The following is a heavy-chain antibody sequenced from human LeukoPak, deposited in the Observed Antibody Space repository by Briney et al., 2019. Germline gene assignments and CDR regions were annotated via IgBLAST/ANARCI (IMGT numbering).Heavy chain of an antibody. D-gene: IGHD6-19*01. CDR1: GGSFSDYY. CDR2: INHGGTT. V-gene: IGHV4-34*01. CDR3: ARGEGTLAGRRWPYSFYYYVDV. J-gene: IGHJ6*03. Sequence: SETLSLTCVVYGGSFSDYYWTWVRQPPGKGLEWIGEINHGGTTKYNPSLKSRVTISIHTSNNQFYLKMNSVTAADTAVYYCARGEGTLAGRRWPYSFYYYVDVWGKGTTVTVSS.